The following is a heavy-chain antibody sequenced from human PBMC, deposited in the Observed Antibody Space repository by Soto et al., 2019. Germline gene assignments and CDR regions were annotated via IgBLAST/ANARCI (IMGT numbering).Heavy chain of an antibody. V-gene: IGHV5-51*01. D-gene: IGHD4-17*01. Sequence: GESLKISCKGSGYSFTSYWIGWVRQMPGKGLEWMGIIYPGDSDTRYSPSFQGQVTISADKSISTASLKLSSVTAADTAVYYCARDSILLRFGDYGEDYYYYGMDVWGQGTTVTVSS. J-gene: IGHJ6*02. CDR3: ARDSILLRFGDYGEDYYYYGMDV. CDR2: IYPGDSDT. CDR1: GYSFTSYW.